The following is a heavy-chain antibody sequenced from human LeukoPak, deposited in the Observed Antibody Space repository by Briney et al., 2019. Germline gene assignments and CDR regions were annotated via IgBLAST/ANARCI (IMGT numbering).Heavy chain of an antibody. CDR2: TGGSDDNT. Sequence: GGSLRLSCEGSGFSANAYVMSWVRQAPGKGLEWIAVTGGSDDNTHYADSVKGRFTISRDNSENRLFLQMNSLRPDDSALYYCTKDLMTGFSSGWYFAYWGQGTLVTVSS. CDR1: GFSANAYV. J-gene: IGHJ4*02. V-gene: IGHV3-23*01. D-gene: IGHD6-19*01. CDR3: TKDLMTGFSSGWYFAY.